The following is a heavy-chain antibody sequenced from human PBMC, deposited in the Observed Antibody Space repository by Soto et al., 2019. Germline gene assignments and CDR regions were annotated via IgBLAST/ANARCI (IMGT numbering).Heavy chain of an antibody. CDR3: ARGIAVAGTGVWFDP. V-gene: IGHV1-2*04. CDR2: INPNSGGT. Sequence: ASVKVSCKXSGYTFTGYYMYWVRQAPGQGLEWMGWINPNSGGTNYAQKFQGWVTMTRDTSISTAYMELSRLRSDDTAVYYCARGIAVAGTGVWFDPWGQGTLVTV. CDR1: GYTFTGYY. J-gene: IGHJ5*02. D-gene: IGHD6-19*01.